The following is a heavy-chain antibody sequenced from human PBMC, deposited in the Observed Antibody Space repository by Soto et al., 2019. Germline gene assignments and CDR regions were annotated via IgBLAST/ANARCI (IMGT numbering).Heavy chain of an antibody. D-gene: IGHD3-9*01. CDR1: GFTFSSYG. V-gene: IGHV3-30*18. J-gene: IGHJ4*02. CDR3: AKGGARYFDRLLPDY. CDR2: ISYDGSNK. Sequence: QVQLVESGGGVVQPGRSLRLSCAASGFTFSSYGMHWVRQAPGKGLEWVAVISYDGSNKYYADSVKGRFTISRDNSKNTLYLQMNSLRAEDTAVYYCAKGGARYFDRLLPDYWGQGTLVTVSS.